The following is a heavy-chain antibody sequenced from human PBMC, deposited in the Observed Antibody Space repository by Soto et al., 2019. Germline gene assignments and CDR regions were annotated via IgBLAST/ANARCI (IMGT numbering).Heavy chain of an antibody. CDR1: GNTFTSYD. J-gene: IGHJ4*02. V-gene: IGHV1-8*01. Sequence: GASVPVSCKASGNTFTSYDINWVRQATGQGLEWMGWMNPNSGNTGYAQKFQGRVTMTRDTSISTAYMELSSLRSEDTAIYYCTRGERDCSGASCYDYWSQGTLVTVSS. CDR2: MNPNSGNT. D-gene: IGHD2-15*01. CDR3: TRGERDCSGASCYDY.